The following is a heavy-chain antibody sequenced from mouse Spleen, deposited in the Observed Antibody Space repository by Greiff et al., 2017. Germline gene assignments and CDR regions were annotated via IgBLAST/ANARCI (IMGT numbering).Heavy chain of an antibody. CDR1: GFSLTSYG. V-gene: IGHV2-2*01. CDR3: ARRWDGYYEAWFAY. J-gene: IGHJ3*01. D-gene: IGHD2-3*01. Sequence: VKLVESGPGLVQPSQSLSITCPVSGFSLTSYGVHWVRQSPGKGLEWLGVIWSGGSTDYNAAFISRLSISKDNSKSQVFFKMNSLQADDTAIYYCARRWDGYYEAWFAYWGQGTLVTVSA. CDR2: IWSGGST.